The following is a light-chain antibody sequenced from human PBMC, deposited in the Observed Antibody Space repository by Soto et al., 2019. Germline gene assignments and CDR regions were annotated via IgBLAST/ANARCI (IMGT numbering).Light chain of an antibody. CDR1: SSDVGGYNY. V-gene: IGLV2-8*01. CDR3: SSYAGSNNPVV. CDR2: EVT. Sequence: QSALTQPPSASGSPGQSVTISCTGTSSDVGGYNYVSWYQHHPGKAPKLMIYEVTKRPSGVPDRFSGSKSGNTASLTVSGLPAEDEAAYYFSSYAGSNNPVVFGGGTKVTVL. J-gene: IGLJ2*01.